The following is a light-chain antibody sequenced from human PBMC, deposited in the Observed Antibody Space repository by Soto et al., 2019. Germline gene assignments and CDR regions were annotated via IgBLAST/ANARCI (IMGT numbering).Light chain of an antibody. CDR3: QQANSFPT. Sequence: DIQMTQSPSSVSASVGDRVTITCRASQGISSWLAGYQQKPGKAPKLLIYAASSLQSGVPSRFNRSISGKDLTINMSSLQPEYFATYYCQQANSFPTFGGGTKVEIK. V-gene: IGKV1D-12*01. CDR1: QGISSW. CDR2: AAS. J-gene: IGKJ4*01.